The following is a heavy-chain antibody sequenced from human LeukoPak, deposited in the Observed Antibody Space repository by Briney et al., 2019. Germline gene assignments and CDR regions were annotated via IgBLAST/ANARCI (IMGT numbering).Heavy chain of an antibody. Sequence: ASVNVSCKSSGYTFTSYDINWVRQATGKGLEWMGWINPNIGNTGYAQKFQVRVTMTRNTSISTAYMELSSLRSEDTAVYYCARGAYGGESNFDYWGQGTLVTVSS. D-gene: IGHD4-23*01. CDR1: GYTFTSYD. CDR3: ARGAYGGESNFDY. J-gene: IGHJ4*02. CDR2: INPNIGNT. V-gene: IGHV1-8*01.